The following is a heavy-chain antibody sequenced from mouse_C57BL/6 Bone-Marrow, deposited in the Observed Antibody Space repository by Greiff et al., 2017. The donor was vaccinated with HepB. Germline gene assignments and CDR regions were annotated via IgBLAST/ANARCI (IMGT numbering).Heavy chain of an antibody. J-gene: IGHJ3*01. D-gene: IGHD1-3*01. V-gene: IGHV5-9*01. CDR2: ISGGGGNT. CDR3: ARHGLTWFAY. Sequence: DVHLVESGGGLVKPGGSLKLSCAASGFTFSSYTMSWVRQTPEKRLEWVATISGGGGNTYYPDSVKGRFTISRDNAKNTLYLQMSSLRSEDTALYYCARHGLTWFAYWGQGTLVTVSA. CDR1: GFTFSSYT.